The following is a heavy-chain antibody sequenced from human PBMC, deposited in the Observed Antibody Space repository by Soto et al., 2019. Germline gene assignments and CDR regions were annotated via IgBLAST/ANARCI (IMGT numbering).Heavy chain of an antibody. CDR1: GYTFTGYY. Sequence: QVQLVQSGAEVKKPGASVKVSCKASGYTFTGYYMHWVRQAPGQGLEWTGWINPNSGGTNYAQKFQGWVTMTRDTSISTVYMELSRLRSDDTAVYYCARGLTVIRFLVWLDAFDIWGQGTMVTVSS. D-gene: IGHD3-3*01. CDR3: ARGLTVIRFLVWLDAFDI. J-gene: IGHJ3*02. CDR2: INPNSGGT. V-gene: IGHV1-2*04.